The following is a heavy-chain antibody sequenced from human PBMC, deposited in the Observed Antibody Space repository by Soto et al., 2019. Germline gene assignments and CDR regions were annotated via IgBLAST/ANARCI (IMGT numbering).Heavy chain of an antibody. CDR2: MYISGTT. CDR3: ARERAAPSWIDP. CDR1: GGSVTSNY. D-gene: IGHD6-6*01. J-gene: IGHJ5*02. V-gene: IGHV4-4*07. Sequence: SETLSLTCTVSGGSVTSNYWTWIRQPAGKGLEWIGRMYISGTTDCNPSLRGRATMSVDTSKNQFSLTLTSVTAADTAVYYCARERAAPSWIDPWGRGTLVTVSS.